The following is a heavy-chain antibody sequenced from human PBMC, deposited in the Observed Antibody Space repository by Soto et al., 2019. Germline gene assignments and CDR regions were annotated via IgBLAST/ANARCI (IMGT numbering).Heavy chain of an antibody. CDR3: ARVSWREKYGMNV. CDR2: ISGSGSNT. J-gene: IGHJ6*02. Sequence: GGSLTLSCAASGFTFASYAMSWVRQAPWKGLEWVSGISGSGSNTYNADSVKGRFTISRDNYKNTLYLDMISVRAEDTAVYYCARVSWREKYGMNVSGQGTTVTVSS. V-gene: IGHV3-23*01. CDR1: GFTFASYA.